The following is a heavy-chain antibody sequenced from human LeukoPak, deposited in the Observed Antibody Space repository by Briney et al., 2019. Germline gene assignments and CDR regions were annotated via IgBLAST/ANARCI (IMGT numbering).Heavy chain of an antibody. CDR2: ISSSSSYI. Sequence: GGSLRLSCAASGFTFSSYSMNWVRQAPGKGLEWVSSISSSSSYIYYADSVKGRFTISRDNSKNTLYLQMNSPRAEDTAVYYCAKHWGQYYYFDYWGQGTLVTVSS. D-gene: IGHD7-27*01. V-gene: IGHV3-21*04. CDR3: AKHWGQYYYFDY. CDR1: GFTFSSYS. J-gene: IGHJ4*02.